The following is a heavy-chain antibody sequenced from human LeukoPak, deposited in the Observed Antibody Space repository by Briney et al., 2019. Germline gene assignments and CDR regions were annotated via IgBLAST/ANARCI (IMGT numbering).Heavy chain of an antibody. CDR2: ISPYNGNT. D-gene: IGHD2-15*01. Sequence: ASVKVSCKASGYTFIGYYMHWVRQAPGQGLEWMGWISPYNGNTNYAQKLQGRVTMTRDMSTSTVYMELSSLRSEDTAVYYCARAVHCSGGSCYPGDWFDPWGQGTLVTVSS. J-gene: IGHJ5*02. CDR3: ARAVHCSGGSCYPGDWFDP. CDR1: GYTFIGYY. V-gene: IGHV1-2*02.